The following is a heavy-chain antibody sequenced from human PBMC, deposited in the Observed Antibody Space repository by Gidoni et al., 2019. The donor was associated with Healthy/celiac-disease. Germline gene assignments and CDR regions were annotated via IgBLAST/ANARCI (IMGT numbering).Heavy chain of an antibody. D-gene: IGHD2-15*01. CDR2: IYYSGST. CDR3: ARHLDIVVVVAATTVISWFDP. CDR1: GGPLSSSTYY. Sequence: QLQLQESGPGLVQPSETLSLTGTGCGGPLSSSTYYWGWIRQTPGKGRELIGSIYYSGSTYYYPSLKSRVTISVDTSKNQFSLVLSSVTAADTAVYYCARHLDIVVVVAATTVISWFDPWGQGTLVTVSS. J-gene: IGHJ5*02. V-gene: IGHV4-39*01.